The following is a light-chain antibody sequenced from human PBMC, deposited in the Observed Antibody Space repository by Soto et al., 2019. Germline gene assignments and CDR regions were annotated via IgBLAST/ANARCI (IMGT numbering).Light chain of an antibody. V-gene: IGKV1-39*01. CDR2: AAS. J-gene: IGKJ1*01. CDR3: KQSYSSPPT. CDR1: QSISNH. Sequence: DIQMTQSPSSLSASVEDRVIITCRASQSISNHLNWYQQKPGKAPKLLIFAASSLQSGVPSRFSGSRSGPDFTLTIRSLQHEDFATYYCKQSYSSPPTVGQGTKGDIK.